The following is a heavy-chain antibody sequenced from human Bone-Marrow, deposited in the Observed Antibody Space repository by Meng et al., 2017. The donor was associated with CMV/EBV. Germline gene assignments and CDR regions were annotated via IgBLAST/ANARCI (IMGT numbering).Heavy chain of an antibody. CDR1: GFTFDDYG. CDR3: VKDTTYYYDSRGSCMDV. Sequence: GGSLRLSCAASGFTFDDYGMHWVRQAPGKGLEWVSGISWNSASMGYADSVRGRFIISRDNAKNSLYLQMNSLRAEDTALYYCVKDTTYYYDSRGSCMDVWGQGTTVTVYS. CDR2: ISWNSASM. D-gene: IGHD3-22*01. J-gene: IGHJ6*02. V-gene: IGHV3-9*01.